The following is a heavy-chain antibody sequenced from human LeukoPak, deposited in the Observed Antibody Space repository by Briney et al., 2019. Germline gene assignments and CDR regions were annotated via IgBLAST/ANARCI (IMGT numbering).Heavy chain of an antibody. CDR2: IYPDDSDT. J-gene: IGHJ4*02. Sequence: GESLKISCKGSGYSFTSYWIAWVRQMPGKGLEWMGIIYPDDSDTRYSPSFQGQVTISADKSISTAYLQWSSLKASDTAMYYCARFLHYSGRSLGVWDYWGQGTLVTVSS. CDR1: GYSFTSYW. V-gene: IGHV5-51*01. D-gene: IGHD1-26*01. CDR3: ARFLHYSGRSLGVWDY.